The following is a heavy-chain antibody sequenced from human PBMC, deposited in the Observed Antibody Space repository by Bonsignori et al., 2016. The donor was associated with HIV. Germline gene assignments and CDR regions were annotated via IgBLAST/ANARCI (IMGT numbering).Heavy chain of an antibody. CDR2: IIPILGIA. Sequence: WVRQAPGQGLEWMGGIIPILGIANYAQKFQGRVTITADKSTSTAYMELSSLRSEDTAVYYCARLITMRDYWGQGTLVTVSS. D-gene: IGHD3-22*01. J-gene: IGHJ4*02. V-gene: IGHV1-69*10. CDR3: ARLITMRDY.